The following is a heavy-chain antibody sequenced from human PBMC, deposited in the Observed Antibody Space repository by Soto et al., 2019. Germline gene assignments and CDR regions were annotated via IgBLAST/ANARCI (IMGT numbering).Heavy chain of an antibody. CDR2: IKSKSDGGTT. CDR3: TTDLWRIAVVVGSTGYFNP. CDR1: VFTFSDAW. V-gene: IGHV3-15*01. Sequence: GSLRPSCAASVFTFSDAWMSWVRQAPGKGLDWVGRIKSKSDGGTTEYAAPVRGRFTISRDDSKNTLYLQMNRLKTEDTAVYYCTTDLWRIAVVVGSTGYFNPWGQGTPVTVSS. J-gene: IGHJ5*02. D-gene: IGHD2-15*01.